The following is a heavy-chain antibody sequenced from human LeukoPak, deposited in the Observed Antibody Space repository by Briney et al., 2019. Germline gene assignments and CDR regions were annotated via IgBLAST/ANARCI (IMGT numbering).Heavy chain of an antibody. V-gene: IGHV6-1*01. CDR3: ARDIVHNWGSVLCDY. Sequence: SQTLSLTCAISGDSVSSNSVTWNWIRQSPSRGLEWLGRTYYRSTWYNDYAVSVRGRITVNPDTSKNQFSLHLNSVTPEDTAVYYCARDIVHNWGSVLCDYWGQGTLVTVSS. CDR1: GDSVSSNSVT. CDR2: TYYRSTWYN. J-gene: IGHJ4*02. D-gene: IGHD7-27*01.